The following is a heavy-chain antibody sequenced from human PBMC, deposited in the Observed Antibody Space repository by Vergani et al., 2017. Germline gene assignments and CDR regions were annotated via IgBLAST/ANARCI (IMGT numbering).Heavy chain of an antibody. CDR3: ARDYYDSSGYYDSCY. Sequence: QVQLVQSGAELKKPGSSVKVSCKASGGTFSSYTISWVRQAPGQGLEWMGRIIPILGIANYAQKFKGRVTITADKSTSTAYMELSSLRSEDTAVYYCARDYYDSSGYYDSCYWGQGTLVTVSS. CDR2: IIPILGIA. V-gene: IGHV1-69*08. D-gene: IGHD3-22*01. CDR1: GGTFSSYT. J-gene: IGHJ4*02.